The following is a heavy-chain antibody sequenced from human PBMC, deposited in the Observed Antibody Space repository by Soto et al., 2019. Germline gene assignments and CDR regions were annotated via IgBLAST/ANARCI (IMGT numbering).Heavy chain of an antibody. CDR2: ISYDGSNK. D-gene: IGHD2-21*02. CDR3: ARDGVVTAHHYYYYYGMDV. J-gene: IGHJ6*02. Sequence: GGSLRLSCASSGFTFSSYAMHWVRQAPGKGLEWVAVISYDGSNKYYADSVKGRFTISRDNSKNTLYLQMNSLRAEDTAVYYCARDGVVTAHHYYYYYGMDVWGQGTTVTVSS. CDR1: GFTFSSYA. V-gene: IGHV3-30-3*01.